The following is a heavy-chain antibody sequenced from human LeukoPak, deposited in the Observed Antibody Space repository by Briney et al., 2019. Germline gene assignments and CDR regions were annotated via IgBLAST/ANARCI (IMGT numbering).Heavy chain of an antibody. Sequence: SETLSLTCTVSGGSISSYYWSWIRQPPGKGLEWIGYIYTSGSTNYNPSLKSRVTISVDTSKNQFSLKLSSVTAADTAVYYCARNYYDSSGYTRYYYYMDVWGKGTTVTASS. J-gene: IGHJ6*03. CDR1: GGSISSYY. D-gene: IGHD3-22*01. CDR2: IYTSGST. CDR3: ARNYYDSSGYTRYYYYMDV. V-gene: IGHV4-4*09.